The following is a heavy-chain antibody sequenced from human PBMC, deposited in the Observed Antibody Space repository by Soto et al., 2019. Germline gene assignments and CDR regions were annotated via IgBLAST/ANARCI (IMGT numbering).Heavy chain of an antibody. Sequence: PGGSLRLSCAASGFTFSSYAMSWVSQAPGKGLGWVSAISGSGGSTYYADSVKGRFTISRDNSKNTLYLQMNSLRAEDTAVYYCAKRSSASGYYFDYWGQGTLVTVSS. J-gene: IGHJ4*02. CDR1: GFTFSSYA. V-gene: IGHV3-23*01. D-gene: IGHD6-6*01. CDR2: ISGSGGST. CDR3: AKRSSASGYYFDY.